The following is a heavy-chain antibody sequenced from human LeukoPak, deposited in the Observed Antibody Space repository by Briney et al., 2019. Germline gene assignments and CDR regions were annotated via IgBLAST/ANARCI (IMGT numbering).Heavy chain of an antibody. Sequence: KPSETLSLTCAVYGGSFSGYYWSWIRQPPGKGLEWIGEINHSGSTNYNPSLKSRVTISVDTSKNQFSLKLSSVTAADTAVYYCARLPQSYGSGDGYGMDVWGQGTTVTVSS. V-gene: IGHV4-34*01. CDR1: GGSFSGYY. J-gene: IGHJ6*02. CDR2: INHSGST. D-gene: IGHD3-10*01. CDR3: ARLPQSYGSGDGYGMDV.